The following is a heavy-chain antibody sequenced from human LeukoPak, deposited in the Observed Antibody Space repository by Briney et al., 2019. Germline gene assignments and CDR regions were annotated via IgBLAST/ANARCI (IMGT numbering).Heavy chain of an antibody. D-gene: IGHD6-13*01. CDR3: ARDMLAAAYYYGMDV. V-gene: IGHV3-66*02. CDR2: IYSGGST. CDR1: GFTVSSNY. J-gene: IGHJ6*02. Sequence: GRSLRLSCAASGFTVSSNYMSWVRQAPGKGLEWVSVIYSGGSTYYADSVKGRFTISRDNSKNTLYLQMNSLRAEDTAVYYCARDMLAAAYYYGMDVRGQGTTVTVSS.